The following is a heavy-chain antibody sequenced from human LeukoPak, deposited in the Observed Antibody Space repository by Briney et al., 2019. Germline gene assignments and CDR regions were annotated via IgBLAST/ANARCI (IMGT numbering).Heavy chain of an antibody. CDR2: IFPIFGTA. V-gene: IGHV1-69*13. Sequence: SVKVSCKASGGTFSSYAISWVRQAPGQGLEWMGGIFPIFGTANYAQKFQGRVTITADESTSTAYMELSSLRSEDTAVYYCARDSHYDSSGLPLDYWGQGTLVTVSS. CDR1: GGTFSSYA. D-gene: IGHD3-22*01. CDR3: ARDSHYDSSGLPLDY. J-gene: IGHJ4*02.